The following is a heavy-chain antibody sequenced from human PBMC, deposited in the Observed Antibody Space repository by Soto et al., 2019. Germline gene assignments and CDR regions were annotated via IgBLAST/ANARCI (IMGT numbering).Heavy chain of an antibody. D-gene: IGHD3-22*01. CDR2: IYSGGST. Sequence: PGGSLRLSCAASGFTVSSNYMSWVRQAPGKGLEWVSVIYSGGSTYYADSVKGRFTISRDNSKNTLYLQMNSLRAEDSVVYYCARHKYHSSGPSAYWGQGTLVTVSS. V-gene: IGHV3-66*04. CDR1: GFTVSSNY. CDR3: ARHKYHSSGPSAY. J-gene: IGHJ4*02.